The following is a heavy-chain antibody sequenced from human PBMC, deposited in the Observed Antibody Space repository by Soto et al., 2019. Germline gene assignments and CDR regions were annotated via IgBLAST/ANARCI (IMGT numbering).Heavy chain of an antibody. V-gene: IGHV4-4*02. CDR3: ARKGGTTVTTRSLYYYYYGMDA. CDR1: GCSISSSNL. D-gene: IGHD4-17*01. Sequence: PSETLSLTCAVSGCSISSSNLWSWVRPPPGKGLEWIGEIYHSGSTNYNPSLKSRVTISVDKSKNQFSLKLSSVTAADTAVYYCARKGGTTVTTRSLYYYYYGMDAWGQGTTVTVSS. CDR2: IYHSGST. J-gene: IGHJ6*02.